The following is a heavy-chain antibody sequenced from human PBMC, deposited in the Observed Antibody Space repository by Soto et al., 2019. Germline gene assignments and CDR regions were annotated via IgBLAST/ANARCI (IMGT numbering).Heavy chain of an antibody. D-gene: IGHD2-21*02. J-gene: IGHJ6*02. CDR3: ARADRTLVTSYSLDV. CDR2: INHSGTI. CDR1: GYSIRSGYF. V-gene: IGHV4-38-2*01. Sequence: SETLSLTCAVSGYSIRSGYFWGWIRQPPGKGLEWIGEINHSGTINFNPSLKSRLTISLDTSKKHFSLKLSSVTDADTAAYYCARADRTLVTSYSLDVWGQGTTVTVSS.